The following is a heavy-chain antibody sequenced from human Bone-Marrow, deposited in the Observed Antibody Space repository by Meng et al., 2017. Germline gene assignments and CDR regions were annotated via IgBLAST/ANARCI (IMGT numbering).Heavy chain of an antibody. J-gene: IGHJ5*02. V-gene: IGHV2-5*02. D-gene: IGHD2-15*01. CDR2: IYWDDDK. CDR3: AHSRLLGNWFDP. CDR1: GFSLSTSGVG. Sequence: QITLKESGPALVKPTQTLTLTCTFSGFSLSTSGVGVGWIRQPPGKALEWLTLIYWDDDKRYSPSLKRSLTITKDTSKNQVVLTMTNMDPVDTATYYCAHSRLLGNWFDPWGQGTLVTVSS.